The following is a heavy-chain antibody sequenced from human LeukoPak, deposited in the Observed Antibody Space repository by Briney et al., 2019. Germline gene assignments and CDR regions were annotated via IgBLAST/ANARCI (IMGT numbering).Heavy chain of an antibody. J-gene: IGHJ4*02. CDR2: ISAYNGNT. CDR1: GYTFNSHP. CDR3: ARVVRGVIAY. Sequence: ASVKVSCKASGYTFNSHPMHWVRQAPGQGLEWMGWISAYNGNTNYAQKLQGRVTMTTDTSTSTAYMELRSLRSDDTAVYYCARVVRGVIAYWGQGTLVTVSS. D-gene: IGHD3-10*01. V-gene: IGHV1-18*01.